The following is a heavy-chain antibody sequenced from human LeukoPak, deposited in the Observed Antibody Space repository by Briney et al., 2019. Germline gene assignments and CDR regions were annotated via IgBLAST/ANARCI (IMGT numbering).Heavy chain of an antibody. Sequence: GGSLRLSCAASGFTFSSYGMHWVRQAPGKGLEWVAVIWYDASNKYYADSVKGRFTISRDNSKNTLYLQMNSLRAEDTAVYFWARGQWFGELLGLLDPWGQGTLVTVSS. CDR3: ARGQWFGELLGLLDP. J-gene: IGHJ5*02. CDR1: GFTFSSYG. V-gene: IGHV3-33*01. CDR2: IWYDASNK. D-gene: IGHD3-10*01.